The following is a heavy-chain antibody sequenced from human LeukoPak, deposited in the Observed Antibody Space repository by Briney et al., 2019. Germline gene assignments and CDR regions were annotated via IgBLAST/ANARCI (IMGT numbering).Heavy chain of an antibody. CDR2: IYYSGST. Sequence: SETLSLTCTVSGGSISSSSYYWGWIRQPPGKGLEWIGSIYYSGSTYYNPSLKSRVTISVDTSKNQFSLKLSSVTAADTAVYYCARRYLGEPPSIAASAADFDYWGQGTLVTVSS. CDR3: ARRYLGEPPSIAASAADFDY. D-gene: IGHD6-6*01. J-gene: IGHJ4*02. V-gene: IGHV4-39*01. CDR1: GGSISSSSYY.